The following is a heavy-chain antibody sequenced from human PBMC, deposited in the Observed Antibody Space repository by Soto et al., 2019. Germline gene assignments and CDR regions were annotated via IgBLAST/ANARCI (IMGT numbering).Heavy chain of an antibody. CDR1: GGSISSYY. D-gene: IGHD6-13*01. J-gene: IGHJ4*02. CDR3: ARDRGTAAAGHFDY. V-gene: IGHV4-59*01. Sequence: SETLSLTCTVSGGSISSYYWSWIRRPPGKGLEWIGYINYSGSTNYNPSLKSRVTISVDTSKNQFSLKLASVTAADAAVYYCARDRGTAAAGHFDYWGQGTLVTVSS. CDR2: INYSGST.